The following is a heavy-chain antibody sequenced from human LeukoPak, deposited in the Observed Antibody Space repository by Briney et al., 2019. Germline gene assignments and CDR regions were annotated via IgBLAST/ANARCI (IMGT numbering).Heavy chain of an antibody. CDR2: IYYSGST. CDR3: TRIGVATIAGNGLDYYYMDV. V-gene: IGHV4-39*01. CDR1: GGSLSSRTYY. J-gene: IGHJ6*03. Sequence: PSETLSLTCTVSGGSLSSRTYYWGWLRQPPGRGLEWIGSIYYSGSTYYNPSLKSRVTISVDTSKNQFSLKVSSVTAADTAVYYCTRIGVATIAGNGLDYYYMDVWGKGTTVTVSS. D-gene: IGHD5-12*01.